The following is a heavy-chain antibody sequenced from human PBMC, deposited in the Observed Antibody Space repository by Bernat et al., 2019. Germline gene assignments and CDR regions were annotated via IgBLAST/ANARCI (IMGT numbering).Heavy chain of an antibody. CDR2: ISSSGSAI. J-gene: IGHJ4*02. Sequence: EVQLVESGGGLVQPGGSLRLSCAASGFTFSSYELNWVRQAPGKGLEWISYISSSGSAIYYADSVKGRFTISRDNAKNSLYLQMNNLRAEDTAGYYCAREGSFDDFDYWGQGTLVTVSS. V-gene: IGHV3-48*03. CDR3: AREGSFDDFDY. CDR1: GFTFSSYE. D-gene: IGHD2-15*01.